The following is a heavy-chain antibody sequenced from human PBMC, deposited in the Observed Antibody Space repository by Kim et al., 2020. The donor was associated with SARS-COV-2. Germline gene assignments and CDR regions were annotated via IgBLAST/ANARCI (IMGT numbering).Heavy chain of an antibody. CDR2: IYYSGST. Sequence: SETLSLTCTVSGGSISSSSYYWGWIRQPPGKGLEWIGSIYYSGSTYYNPSLKSRVTISVDTSKNQFSLKLSSVTAADTAVYYCASGIETYYDFWSGYGISYWGQGTLVTVSS. J-gene: IGHJ4*02. CDR1: GGSISSSSYY. D-gene: IGHD3-3*01. CDR3: ASGIETYYDFWSGYGISY. V-gene: IGHV4-39*01.